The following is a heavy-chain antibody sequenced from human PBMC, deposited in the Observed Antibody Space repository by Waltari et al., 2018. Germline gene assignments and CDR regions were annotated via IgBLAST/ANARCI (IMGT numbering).Heavy chain of an antibody. V-gene: IGHV1-2*02. CDR1: GYTFTGYD. CDR3: ARDPLYCTGGVCYLFDY. J-gene: IGHJ4*02. CDR2: INPNSGGT. D-gene: IGHD2-8*02. Sequence: QVQLVQSGAEVKKPGASVKVSCKASGYTFTGYDMHWVRQAPGQGLEWMGWINPNSGGTNYAQKFQGRVTMTRDTSISTAYMELSRLRSDDTAVYYCARDPLYCTGGVCYLFDYWGQGTLVTVSS.